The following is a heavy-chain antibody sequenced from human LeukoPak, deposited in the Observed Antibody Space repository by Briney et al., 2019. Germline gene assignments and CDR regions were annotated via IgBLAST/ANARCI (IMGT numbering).Heavy chain of an antibody. V-gene: IGHV3-30*02. CDR2: IRNDGSIR. J-gene: IGHJ6*03. D-gene: IGHD3-10*01. CDR1: GFTFSNSG. Sequence: GGSLRLSCAPSGFTFSNSGMHWVRQAPGKGLEWVAFIRNDGSIRYYADSVKGRFTISRDNSKNTLYLQMNSLRAEDTAVYNCAKGDFYGSGRDYYYYMDVWGKGTTVTISS. CDR3: AKGDFYGSGRDYYYYMDV.